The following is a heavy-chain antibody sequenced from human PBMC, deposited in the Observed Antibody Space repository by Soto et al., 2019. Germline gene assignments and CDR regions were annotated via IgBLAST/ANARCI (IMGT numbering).Heavy chain of an antibody. V-gene: IGHV3-48*03. Sequence: EVQLVESGGGLVQPGGSLRLSCAASGFTFSSYEMNWVRQAPGKGLEWVSYISSNGRTIDYADSVKGRFTISRDNAKKSLYLQLHSLRAEDTAVYYCARVAVVGARSLDFWGQGTLVTVSS. J-gene: IGHJ4*02. D-gene: IGHD1-26*01. CDR3: ARVAVVGARSLDF. CDR2: ISSNGRTI. CDR1: GFTFSSYE.